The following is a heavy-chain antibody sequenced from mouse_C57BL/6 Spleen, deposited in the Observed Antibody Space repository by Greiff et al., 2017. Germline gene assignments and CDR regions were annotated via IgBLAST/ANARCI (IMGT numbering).Heavy chain of an antibody. J-gene: IGHJ3*01. CDR2: ISYDGSN. Sequence: VQLQQSGPGLVKPSQSLSLTCSVTGYSITSGYYWNWIRQFPGNKLEWMGYISYDGSNNYNPSLKNRISITRDTSKNQFFLKLNSVTTEDTATYYCARDSYYGSSPFAYWGQGTLVTVSA. CDR3: ARDSYYGSSPFAY. V-gene: IGHV3-6*01. CDR1: GYSITSGYY. D-gene: IGHD1-1*01.